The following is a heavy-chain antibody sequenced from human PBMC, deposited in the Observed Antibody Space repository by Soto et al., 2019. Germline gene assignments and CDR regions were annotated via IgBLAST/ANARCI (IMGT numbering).Heavy chain of an antibody. Sequence: SETLSLTCTVSGGSISSGGYYWSWIRQHPGKGLEWIGYIYYSGSTYYNPSLKSRVTISVDTSKNQFSLKLSSVTAADTAVYYCAREVPAEYYYGSGIFRPLDPWGQGTLVTVSS. J-gene: IGHJ5*02. CDR2: IYYSGST. CDR1: GGSISSGGYY. CDR3: AREVPAEYYYGSGIFRPLDP. D-gene: IGHD3-10*01. V-gene: IGHV4-31*03.